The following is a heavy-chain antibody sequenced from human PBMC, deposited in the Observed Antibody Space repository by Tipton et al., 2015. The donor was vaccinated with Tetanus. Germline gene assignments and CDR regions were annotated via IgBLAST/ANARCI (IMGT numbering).Heavy chain of an antibody. J-gene: IGHJ2*01. CDR1: GGSISSGSYY. Sequence: TLSLTCTVSGGSISSGSYYWSWNRQHPGKGLEWIGYIDHSGSTYYNASLKSRVAISLDTSKIQFSLTLTSVTAADTAVYYCARGYSYGYSYWYFDLWGRGTLVTVSS. V-gene: IGHV4-31*03. CDR2: IDHSGST. D-gene: IGHD5-18*01. CDR3: ARGYSYGYSYWYFDL.